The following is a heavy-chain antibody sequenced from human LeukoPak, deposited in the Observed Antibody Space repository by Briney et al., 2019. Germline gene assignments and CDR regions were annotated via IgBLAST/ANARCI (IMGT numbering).Heavy chain of an antibody. CDR2: ITASGGST. J-gene: IGHJ4*02. CDR3: AKGPRAVSPTSY. Sequence: GGSLRLSCAASGFTFSSYAMSWVRQAPGKWLEWVSAITASGGSTYYAASVKGRFTISRDNSKSTLYLQMNSLRAEDTAVYYCAKGPRAVSPTSYWGQGTLVTVSS. CDR1: GFTFSSYA. D-gene: IGHD4-11*01. V-gene: IGHV3-23*01.